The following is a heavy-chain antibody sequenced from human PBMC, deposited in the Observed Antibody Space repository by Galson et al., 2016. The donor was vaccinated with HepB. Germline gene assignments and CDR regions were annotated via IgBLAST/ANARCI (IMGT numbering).Heavy chain of an antibody. Sequence: SVKVSCKASGGTFTKYAVSWVRQAPGQGLEWMGGIIPAFGTAHYAQKFQGRVTITADTSTTTVYMEVSSLISEDTAIYYCAREPDIVVVPAVMGTTYYSRSGMDVWGQGTTVTV. V-gene: IGHV1-69*06. J-gene: IGHJ6*02. CDR2: IIPAFGTA. CDR1: GGTFTKYA. D-gene: IGHD2-2*01. CDR3: AREPDIVVVPAVMGTTYYSRSGMDV.